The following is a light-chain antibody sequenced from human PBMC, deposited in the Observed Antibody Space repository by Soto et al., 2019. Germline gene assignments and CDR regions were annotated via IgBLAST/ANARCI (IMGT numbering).Light chain of an antibody. CDR2: AAS. V-gene: IGKV1-39*01. Sequence: DIQMTQSPSSLSASVGDRVTITCRASQSISSYLNWYQQKPGKAPKLLIYAASSLQSWVPSRFSGSGSGTDFTLTISSLQPEDFGTYYCQQSYSTPPSYTFGQGTKLEIK. CDR3: QQSYSTPPSYT. CDR1: QSISSY. J-gene: IGKJ2*01.